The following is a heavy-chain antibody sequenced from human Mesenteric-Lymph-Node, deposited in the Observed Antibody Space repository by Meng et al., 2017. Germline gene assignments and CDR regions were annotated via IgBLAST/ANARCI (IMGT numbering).Heavy chain of an antibody. D-gene: IGHD6-13*01. V-gene: IGHV3-23*04. Sequence: VQLVESGGGLVNPGGSLRLSCAASGFSFSNYAISLVRQAPGKGREWVSAFSGSDGGTHYADSVKGRFTISRDSSKNTLYLQMNSLRAEDTAIYYCAKEMGAVGTPYFDYWGQGTLVTVSS. CDR2: FSGSDGGT. J-gene: IGHJ4*02. CDR3: AKEMGAVGTPYFDY. CDR1: GFSFSNYA.